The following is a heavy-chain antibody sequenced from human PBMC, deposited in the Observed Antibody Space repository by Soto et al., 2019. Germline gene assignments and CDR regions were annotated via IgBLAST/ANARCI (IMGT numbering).Heavy chain of an antibody. CDR1: GFTFSSCS. CDR3: ARDQFYYYGSGTAYDAFDI. D-gene: IGHD3-10*01. CDR2: ISSSSSYI. Sequence: GGSLRLSCAASGFTFSSCSMNWVRQAPGKGLEWVSSISSSSSYIYYADSVKGRFTISRDNAKNSLYLQMNSLRAEDTAVYYCARDQFYYYGSGTAYDAFDIWGQGTMVTVSS. V-gene: IGHV3-21*01. J-gene: IGHJ3*02.